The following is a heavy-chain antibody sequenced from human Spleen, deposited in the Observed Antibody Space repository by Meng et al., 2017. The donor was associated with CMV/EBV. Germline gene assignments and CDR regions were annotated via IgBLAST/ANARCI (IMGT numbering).Heavy chain of an antibody. CDR3: AKDYPNHSSSWYYFDY. J-gene: IGHJ4*02. CDR2: FSGSADSS. V-gene: IGHV3-23*01. Sequence: GESLKISCAASGFTFTNYAMSWVRQAPGKGLEWVSTFSGSADSSYYADSVKGRFTISRDNSKKTVYLQMNSLRAEDTVVYYCAKDYPNHSSSWYYFDYWGQGTLVTVSS. CDR1: GFTFTNYA. D-gene: IGHD6-13*01.